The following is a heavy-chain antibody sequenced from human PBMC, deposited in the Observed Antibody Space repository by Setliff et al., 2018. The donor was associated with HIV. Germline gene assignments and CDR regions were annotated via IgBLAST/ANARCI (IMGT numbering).Heavy chain of an antibody. Sequence: ASVKVSCKASGYTFSTYDINWVRQATGQGLEWMGWMNPNSGNTGSADKFQGRVSMTRNTSINTAYMELSSLRSEDTAVYYCARGTLYYDYVWGTPFPFDYWGQGTLVTVSS. V-gene: IGHV1-8*02. CDR3: ARGTLYYDYVWGTPFPFDY. D-gene: IGHD3-16*01. CDR2: MNPNSGNT. CDR1: GYTFSTYD. J-gene: IGHJ4*02.